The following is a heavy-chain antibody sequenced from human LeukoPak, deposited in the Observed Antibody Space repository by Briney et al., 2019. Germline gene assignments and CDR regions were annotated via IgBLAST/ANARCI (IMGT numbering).Heavy chain of an antibody. V-gene: IGHV4-34*01. CDR2: INHSGST. Sequence: PSETLSLTCTVSGGSISSYYWSWIRQPPGKGLEWIGEINHSGSTNYNPSLKSRVTISVDTSKNQFSLKLSSVTAAYAAVYYCARGPILEWFYYYYYYMDVWGKGTTVTVSS. J-gene: IGHJ6*03. CDR3: ARGPILEWFYYYYYYMDV. CDR1: GGSISSYY. D-gene: IGHD3-3*01.